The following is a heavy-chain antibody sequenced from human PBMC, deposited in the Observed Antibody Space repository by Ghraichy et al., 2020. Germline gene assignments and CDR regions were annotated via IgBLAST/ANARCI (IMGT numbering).Heavy chain of an antibody. V-gene: IGHV3-30*18. Sequence: GESLNISCAASGFTFSSYGMHWVRQAPGKGLEWVAVISYDGSNKYYADSVKGRFTISRDNSRNTLYFQMNSLRGEDTAAYYCAKDGSGSYYSPNYFDYWGQGTLVTVSS. J-gene: IGHJ4*02. CDR2: ISYDGSNK. CDR3: AKDGSGSYYSPNYFDY. CDR1: GFTFSSYG. D-gene: IGHD3-10*01.